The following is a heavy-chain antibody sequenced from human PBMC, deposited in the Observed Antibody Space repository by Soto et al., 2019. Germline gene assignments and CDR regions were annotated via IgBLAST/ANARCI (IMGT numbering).Heavy chain of an antibody. CDR2: ISMSAERT. J-gene: IGHJ4*02. V-gene: IGHV3-23*01. CDR3: ARDTDGLHY. CDR1: GISFGTSV. Sequence: GGSLRLSCAASGISFGTSVMSWVRKVPGKGLEWVSAISMSAERTHYADSVKGRFTISRDNSKNTLYLQMNSLRAEDTALYYCARDTDGLHYWGQGTMVTVSS.